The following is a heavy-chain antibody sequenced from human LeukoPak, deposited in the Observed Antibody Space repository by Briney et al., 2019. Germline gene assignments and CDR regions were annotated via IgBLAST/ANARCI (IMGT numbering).Heavy chain of an antibody. CDR1: GLTISNYW. Sequence: GGSLRLSCAASGLTISNYWMSWVRQAPGKGLEWVSVIYSGGSTYYADSVKGRFTISRDNSKNTLYLQMNSLRAEDTAVYYCANTEGFDYWGQGTLVTVSS. J-gene: IGHJ4*02. CDR3: ANTEGFDY. V-gene: IGHV3-66*01. CDR2: IYSGGST.